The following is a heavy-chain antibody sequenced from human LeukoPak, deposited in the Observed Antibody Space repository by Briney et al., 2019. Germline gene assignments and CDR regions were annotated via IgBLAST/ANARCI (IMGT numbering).Heavy chain of an antibody. CDR3: ARHVDTAMVTLDY. V-gene: IGHV4-59*08. CDR1: GGSISSYY. J-gene: IGHJ4*02. Sequence: SETLSLTCTVSGGSISSYYWGWIRQPPGKGLEWIGYIHYSGSANYNPSLKSRVTISVDTSKNQFSLKLSSVTAADTAVYYCARHVDTAMVTLDYWGQGTLVTVSS. D-gene: IGHD5-18*01. CDR2: IHYSGSA.